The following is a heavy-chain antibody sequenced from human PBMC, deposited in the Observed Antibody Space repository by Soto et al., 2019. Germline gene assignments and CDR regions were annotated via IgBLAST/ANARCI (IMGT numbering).Heavy chain of an antibody. Sequence: EVQVLESGGGLVQPGGSLRLSCAASGFTFSVYAMSWVRQAPGKGLEWVSAISTNGGLTFYADSLRGRFTISRDNSKSTLYLQMNTLRAEDTAVYYCARDVSGFEYFDLWGQGTLVTISS. J-gene: IGHJ4*02. D-gene: IGHD3-9*01. CDR1: GFTFSVYA. CDR3: ARDVSGFEYFDL. V-gene: IGHV3-23*01. CDR2: ISTNGGLT.